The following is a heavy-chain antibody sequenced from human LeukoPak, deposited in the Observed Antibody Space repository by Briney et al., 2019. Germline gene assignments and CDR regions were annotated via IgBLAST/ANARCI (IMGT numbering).Heavy chain of an antibody. CDR1: GFTFSSYA. V-gene: IGHV3-74*01. D-gene: IGHD3-22*01. CDR2: INSDGSST. J-gene: IGHJ3*02. CDR3: ASRHYGSSGYYAAFDI. Sequence: GGSLRLSCAASGFTFSSYAMSWVRQAPGKGLVWVSRINSDGSSTSYADSVKGRFTISRDNAKNTLYLQMNSLRAEDTAVYYCASRHYGSSGYYAAFDIWGQGTMVTVSS.